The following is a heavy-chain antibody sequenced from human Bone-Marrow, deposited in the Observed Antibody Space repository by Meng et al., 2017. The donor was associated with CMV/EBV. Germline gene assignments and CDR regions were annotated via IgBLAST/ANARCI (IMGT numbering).Heavy chain of an antibody. CDR3: ARVRYYYDSSGYYDYYYYYGMDV. V-gene: IGHV4-59*12. CDR2: IYYSGST. D-gene: IGHD3-22*01. CDR1: GGSISSYY. J-gene: IGHJ6*02. Sequence: GSLRLSCTVSGGSISSYYWSWIRQPPGKGLEWIGYIYYSGSTYYNPSLKSRVTISVDTSKNQFSLKLSSVTAADTAVYYCARVRYYYDSSGYYDYYYYYGMDVWGQGTTVTVSS.